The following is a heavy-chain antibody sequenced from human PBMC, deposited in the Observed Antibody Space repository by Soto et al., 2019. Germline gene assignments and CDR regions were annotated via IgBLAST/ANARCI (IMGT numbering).Heavy chain of an antibody. D-gene: IGHD2-21*02. CDR1: GGSISSYY. CDR3: ARVGCGGDCYLPYYYYYGMDV. J-gene: IGHJ6*02. Sequence: SETLSLTCTVSGGSISSYYWSWIRQPPGKGLEWIGYIYYSGSTNYNPSLKSRVTISVDTSKNQFSLKLSSVTAADTAVYYCARVGCGGDCYLPYYYYYGMDVWGQGTTVTVSS. V-gene: IGHV4-59*01. CDR2: IYYSGST.